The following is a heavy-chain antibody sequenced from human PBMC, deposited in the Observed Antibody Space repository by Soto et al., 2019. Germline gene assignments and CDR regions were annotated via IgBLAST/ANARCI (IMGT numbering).Heavy chain of an antibody. V-gene: IGHV1-2*04. J-gene: IGHJ6*02. CDR2: INPTSGGT. D-gene: IGHD3-3*01. CDR1: GYTFTGYY. CDR3: ARDMYYDFWSGHNRSYYYGMDV. Sequence: ASVKVSCTASGYTFTGYYMHWARQAPGQGLEWMGWINPTSGGTNYAQKFPGWVTMTRDTSISTAYRERSSLRSDYTAVYYCARDMYYDFWSGHNRSYYYGMDVLGQETTVTVSS.